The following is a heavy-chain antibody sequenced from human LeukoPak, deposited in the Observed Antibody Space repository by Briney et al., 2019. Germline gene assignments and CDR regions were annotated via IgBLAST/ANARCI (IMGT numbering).Heavy chain of an antibody. V-gene: IGHV4-34*01. CDR2: INHSGST. CDR1: GGSFSGYY. Sequence: SETLSLTCAVYGGSFSGYYWSWIRQPPGKGLEWIGEINHSGSTNYNAPRKSRVPISVDTSKNQFSLKLSAVNAGERVVFYGARRRGTTVRGVIHGYFDYWGQGTLVTVSS. J-gene: IGHJ4*02. D-gene: IGHD3-10*01. CDR3: ARRRGTTVRGVIHGYFDY.